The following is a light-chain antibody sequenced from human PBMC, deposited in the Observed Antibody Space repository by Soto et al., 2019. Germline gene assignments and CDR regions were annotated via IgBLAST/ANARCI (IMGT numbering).Light chain of an antibody. CDR1: QIISSTH. J-gene: IGKJ1*01. Sequence: EIVLTQSPGTLSLSPGERATLSCRASQIISSTHLAWYQQKPGQAPRLLIYGASSRATGIPDRFSGSGSGTDFTLTISRLEPEDFAVYYCQQYGSSRTWTFGQGTKVDIK. CDR2: GAS. CDR3: QQYGSSRTWT. V-gene: IGKV3-20*01.